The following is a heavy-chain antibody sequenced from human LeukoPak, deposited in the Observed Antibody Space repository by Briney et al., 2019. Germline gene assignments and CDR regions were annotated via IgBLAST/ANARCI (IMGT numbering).Heavy chain of an antibody. CDR3: ARHTRNFGRFDP. CDR2: IYYSGST. D-gene: IGHD1-14*01. Sequence: SETLSLTCTVSGGSISSYYWSWIRQPPGKGLEWIGYIYYSGSTNYNPSLKSRVTISVDTSKNQFSLKLSSVTAADTAVYYCARHTRNFGRFDPWGQGTLVTVSS. V-gene: IGHV4-59*08. CDR1: GGSISSYY. J-gene: IGHJ5*02.